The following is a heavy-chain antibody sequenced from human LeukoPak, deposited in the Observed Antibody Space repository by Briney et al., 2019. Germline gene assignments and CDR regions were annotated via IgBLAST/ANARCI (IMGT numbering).Heavy chain of an antibody. D-gene: IGHD6-19*01. J-gene: IGHJ2*01. CDR1: GDTFTSYY. CDR2: INPSGGST. CDR3: ASGLESYWYFDL. V-gene: IGHV1-46*01. Sequence: ASVKVSCKASGDTFTSYYMHWVRQAPGQGLEWMGIINPSGGSTSYAQKFQGRVTMTRDTSTSTVYMELSSLRSEDTAVYYCASGLESYWYFDLWGRGTLVTVSS.